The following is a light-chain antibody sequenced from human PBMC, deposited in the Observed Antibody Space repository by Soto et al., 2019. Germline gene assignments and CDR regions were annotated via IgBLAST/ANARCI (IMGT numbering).Light chain of an antibody. CDR1: QSVSSN. V-gene: IGKV3-15*01. CDR2: GAS. J-gene: IGKJ2*01. CDR3: QQYNNWLMYT. Sequence: EIVMTQSPATLSVSPGERATLSCRASQSVSSNFAWYQQKPGQAPRLHIYGASTRATGIPARFSGSGSGTEFTLTISSLQSEDFAVYYCQQYNNWLMYTFGQGTKLEIK.